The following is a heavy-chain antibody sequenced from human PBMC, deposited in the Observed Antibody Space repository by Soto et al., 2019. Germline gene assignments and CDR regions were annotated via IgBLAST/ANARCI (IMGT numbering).Heavy chain of an antibody. V-gene: IGHV4-59*01. CDR3: ARDRGGITVSSKPLGEWFDP. D-gene: IGHD3-16*01. Sequence: QVQLQESGPGLVRPSETLSLTCTVSGFSINHFFWSWIRQTPGKCLELIGYVSPGGTAADLYEWETTAYNPSIESLATISLDLPTNQFSLRLTSVTAADTAVYYGARDRGGITVSSKPLGEWFDPWGQGTLVTVSS. J-gene: IGHJ5*02. CDR1: GFSINHFF. CDR2: VSPGGTAADLYEWETT.